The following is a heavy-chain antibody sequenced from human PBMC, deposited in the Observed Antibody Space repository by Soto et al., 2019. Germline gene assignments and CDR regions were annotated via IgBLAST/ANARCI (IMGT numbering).Heavy chain of an antibody. Sequence: SETLSLTCSVSGGSISSGCYYWSWIRQHPGKGLEWIGYIYYSGSTYYNPSLKSRVTISVDTSKNQFSLKLSSVTAADTAVYYCARSGEYQLLREPLGAFDIWGQGTMVTVSS. CDR2: IYYSGST. CDR3: ARSGEYQLLREPLGAFDI. V-gene: IGHV4-31*03. CDR1: GGSISSGCYY. J-gene: IGHJ3*02. D-gene: IGHD2-2*01.